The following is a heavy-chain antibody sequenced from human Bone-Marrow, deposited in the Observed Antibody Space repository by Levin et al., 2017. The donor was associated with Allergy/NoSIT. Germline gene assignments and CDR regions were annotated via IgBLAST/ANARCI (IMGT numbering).Heavy chain of an antibody. V-gene: IGHV3-23*01. CDR2: ISGSGGST. J-gene: IGHJ6*02. D-gene: IGHD3-3*01. CDR3: AKQVFGGYYYYYGMDV. CDR1: GFTFSSYA. Sequence: GGSLRLSCAASGFTFSSYAMSWVRQAPGKGLEWVSAISGSGGSTYYADSVKGRFTISRDNSKNTLYLQMNSLRAEDTAVYYCAKQVFGGYYYYYGMDVWGQGTTVTVSS.